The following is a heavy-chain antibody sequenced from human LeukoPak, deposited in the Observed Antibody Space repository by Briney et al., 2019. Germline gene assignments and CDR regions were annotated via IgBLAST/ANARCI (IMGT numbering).Heavy chain of an antibody. D-gene: IGHD3-10*01. CDR2: IIPIFGTA. V-gene: IGHV1-69*13. Sequence: SVKVSCKVSGYTLTELSMHWVRQAPGKGLEWMGGIIPIFGTANYAQKFQGRVTITADESTSTAYMELSSLRSEDTAVYYCARGRITMVRGVILKPGPIDYWGQGTLVTVSS. CDR3: ARGRITMVRGVILKPGPIDY. J-gene: IGHJ4*02. CDR1: GYTLTELS.